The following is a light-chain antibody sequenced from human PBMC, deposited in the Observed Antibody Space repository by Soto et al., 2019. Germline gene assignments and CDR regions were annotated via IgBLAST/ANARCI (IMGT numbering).Light chain of an antibody. CDR3: SSYAGSTNVV. J-gene: IGLJ2*01. Sequence: QPVLTQPPSASGSPGQSVTISCTGTSSDVGGYNYVSWYQQHPGKAPKIMVYDVTKRPSGVPDRFSGSKSGNTASLTVSGLQAEDEADYYCSSYAGSTNVVFGGGTKVTVL. V-gene: IGLV2-8*01. CDR2: DVT. CDR1: SSDVGGYNY.